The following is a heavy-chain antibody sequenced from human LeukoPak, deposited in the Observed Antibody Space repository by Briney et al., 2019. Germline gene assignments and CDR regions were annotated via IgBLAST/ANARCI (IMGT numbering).Heavy chain of an antibody. D-gene: IGHD2-15*01. V-gene: IGHV4-4*02. CDR3: ARAYCSGGSCYLVDY. CDR2: IYHSGSA. CDR1: GGSISSSNW. J-gene: IGHJ4*02. Sequence: SETLSLTCAVSGGSISSSNWWSWVRQPPGKGLEWIGEIYHSGSANYNPSLKSRVTISVDKSKNQFSLKLSSVTAADTAVYYCARAYCSGGSCYLVDYWGQGTLVIVSS.